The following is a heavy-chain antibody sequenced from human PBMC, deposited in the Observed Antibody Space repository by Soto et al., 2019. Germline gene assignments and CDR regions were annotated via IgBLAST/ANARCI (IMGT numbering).Heavy chain of an antibody. D-gene: IGHD3-3*02. CDR1: GFTFDDYA. V-gene: IGHV3-9*01. Sequence: HPGGSLRLSCAASGFTFDDYAIHWVRQAPGKGLEWVSGISWNSGYIGYADSVRGRFTISRDNAKNSLYLQMNSLRAEDTALYYCVRDMGHSFTISYGMDVWGNGTKVTVAS. J-gene: IGHJ6*04. CDR2: ISWNSGYI. CDR3: VRDMGHSFTISYGMDV.